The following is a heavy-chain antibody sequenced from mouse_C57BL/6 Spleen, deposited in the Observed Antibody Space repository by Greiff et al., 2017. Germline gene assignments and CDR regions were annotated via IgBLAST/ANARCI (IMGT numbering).Heavy chain of an antibody. CDR1: GFSLSTSGMG. CDR2: IYWDDDK. Sequence: QVTLKECGPGILQSSQTLSLTCSFSGFSLSTSGMGVSWIRQPSGKGLEWLAHIYWDDDKRSNPSLKSRLTISKDTSRNQVFLKITSVDTADTATYYCARREDEWYFDVWGTGTTVTVSA. J-gene: IGHJ1*03. V-gene: IGHV8-12*01. CDR3: ARREDEWYFDV.